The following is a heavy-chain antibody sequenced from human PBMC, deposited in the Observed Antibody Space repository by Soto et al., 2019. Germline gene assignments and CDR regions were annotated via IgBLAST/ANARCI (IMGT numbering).Heavy chain of an antibody. J-gene: IGHJ4*02. CDR1: GFTFSNYL. Sequence: GGSLRLSCAASGFTFSNYLMNWVRQAPGKGLEWVSGISGSGTNAYYADSVKGRFTISRDNSKNTLYLQMNSLTAADTAIYYCAKVPLSLKFYDYWGQGTQVTVSS. CDR2: ISGSGTNA. CDR3: AKVPLSLKFYDY. V-gene: IGHV3-23*01.